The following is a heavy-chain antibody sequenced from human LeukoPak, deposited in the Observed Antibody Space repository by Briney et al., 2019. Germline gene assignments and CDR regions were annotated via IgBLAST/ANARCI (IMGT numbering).Heavy chain of an antibody. CDR3: GRSPNYYYYYMDV. CDR1: GGSISSGSYY. V-gene: IGHV4-39*07. CDR2: IYYSGST. Sequence: SQTLSLTCTVSGGSISSGSYYWGWIRQPPGKGLEWIGSIYYSGSTYYNPSLKSRVTISVDTSKNQFSLKLSSVTAADTAVYYCGRSPNYYYYYMDVWGKGTTVTVSS. J-gene: IGHJ6*03.